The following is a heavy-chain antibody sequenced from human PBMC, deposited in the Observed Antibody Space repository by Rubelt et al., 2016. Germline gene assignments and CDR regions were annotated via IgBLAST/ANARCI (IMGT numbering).Heavy chain of an antibody. D-gene: IGHD3-22*01. CDR3: ASRGGTYYYDSSGYHFDY. V-gene: IGHV3-11*01. CDR2: ISSSGSTI. J-gene: IGHJ4*02. CDR1: GFTFSDYY. Sequence: VQLVESGGGLVKPGGSLRLSCAASGFTFSDYYMSWIRQAPGKGLEWVSYISSSGSTIYYADFVKGRFTISRDNAKNSLYLQLNSLRAEDTAVYYCASRGGTYYYDSSGYHFDYWGQGTLVTVSS.